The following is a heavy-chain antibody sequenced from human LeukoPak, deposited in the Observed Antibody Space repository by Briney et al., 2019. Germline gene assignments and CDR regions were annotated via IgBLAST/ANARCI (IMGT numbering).Heavy chain of an antibody. V-gene: IGHV3-30*04. CDR1: GFTFSSYA. D-gene: IGHD3-16*02. CDR2: ISYDGSNK. CDR3: AKRPAVMITFGGVIASS. Sequence: PGGSLRLSCAASGFTFSSYAMHWVRQAPGKGLEWVAVISYDGSNKYYADSVKGRFTISRDNSKNTLYLQMNSLRAEDTAVYYCAKRPAVMITFGGVIASSWGQGTLVTVSS. J-gene: IGHJ5*02.